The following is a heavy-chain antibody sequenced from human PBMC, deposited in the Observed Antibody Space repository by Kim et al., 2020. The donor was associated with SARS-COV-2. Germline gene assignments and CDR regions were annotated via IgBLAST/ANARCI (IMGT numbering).Heavy chain of an antibody. Sequence: SETLSLTCTVSGGSISSGSYYWSWIRQPAGKGLEWIGRIYTSGSTNYNLSLKRRVTISVDTSKNQFSLKLSSVTAADTAVYYCARGDYGDYGCHYYFDYWSQATLVTVSS. CDR3: ARGDYGDYGCHYYFDY. CDR2: IYTSGST. D-gene: IGHD4-17*01. J-gene: IGHJ4*02. CDR1: GGSISSGSYY. V-gene: IGHV4-61*02.